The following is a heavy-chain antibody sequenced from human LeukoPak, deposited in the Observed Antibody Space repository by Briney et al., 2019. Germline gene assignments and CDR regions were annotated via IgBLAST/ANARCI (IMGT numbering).Heavy chain of an antibody. V-gene: IGHV3-23*01. Sequence: GGSLRLSCTASGLIFRNYAMTWVRKAPRKGLEWVSTISGDGTETFYADSVKGRFTISRDNSKNTHYLQMSSLRAEDTGIYYCAKGGHYSFFDYWGQGTLVTVSS. J-gene: IGHJ4*02. CDR3: AKGGHYSFFDY. CDR1: GLIFRNYA. CDR2: ISGDGTET. D-gene: IGHD4-11*01.